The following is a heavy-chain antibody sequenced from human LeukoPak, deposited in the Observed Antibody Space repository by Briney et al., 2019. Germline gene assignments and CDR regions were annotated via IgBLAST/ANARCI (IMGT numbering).Heavy chain of an antibody. CDR1: GYTLTELS. CDR2: FDPEDGET. Sequence: VASVKVSCKVSGYTLTELSMHWVRQAPGKGLEWMGGFDPEDGETIYAQKFQGRVTMTEDTSTDTAYMELSSLRSEDTAVYYCARDHAYYYDSSGSPSGLHYGMDVWCQGTTVTVSS. D-gene: IGHD3-22*01. CDR3: ARDHAYYYDSSGSPSGLHYGMDV. J-gene: IGHJ6*02. V-gene: IGHV1-24*01.